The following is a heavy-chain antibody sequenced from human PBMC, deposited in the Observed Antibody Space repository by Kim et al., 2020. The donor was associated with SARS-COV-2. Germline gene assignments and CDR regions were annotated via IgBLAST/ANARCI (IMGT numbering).Heavy chain of an antibody. D-gene: IGHD2-15*01. J-gene: IGHJ6*03. CDR3: ARGLFYSLSYYYYYMDV. CDR1: GGSFSGYY. CDR2: INHSGST. V-gene: IGHV4-34*01. Sequence: SETLSLTCAVYGGSFSGYYWSWIRQPPGKGLEWIGEINHSGSTNYNPSLKSRVTISVDTSKNQFSLKLSSVTAADTAVYYCARGLFYSLSYYYYYMDV.